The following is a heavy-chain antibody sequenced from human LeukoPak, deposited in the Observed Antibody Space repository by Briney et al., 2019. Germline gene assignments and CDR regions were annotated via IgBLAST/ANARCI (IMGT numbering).Heavy chain of an antibody. CDR2: ISYDGSNK. CDR1: GFIFSSYA. J-gene: IGHJ6*02. V-gene: IGHV3-30*04. Sequence: SGGSLRLSCAASGFIFSSYAMHWVRQAPGKGLEWVAVISYDGSNKYYADSVKGRFTISRDNSKNTLYLQMNSLRAEDTAVYYCARARGDVWGQGTTVTVSS. CDR3: ARARGDV.